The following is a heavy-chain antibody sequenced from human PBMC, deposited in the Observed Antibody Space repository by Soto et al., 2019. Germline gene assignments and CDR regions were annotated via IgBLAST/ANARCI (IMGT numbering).Heavy chain of an antibody. CDR2: MNPNSGNT. V-gene: IGHV1-8*01. Sequence: ASVKVSCKASGYTFTSYDINWVRQATGQGLEWMGWMNPNSGNTGYAQKFQGRVTMTRNTSISTAYMELSSLRSEDTAVYYCARGKRQLVQNYYYMDVWGKGTTVTVSS. D-gene: IGHD6-6*01. CDR1: GYTFTSYD. CDR3: ARGKRQLVQNYYYMDV. J-gene: IGHJ6*03.